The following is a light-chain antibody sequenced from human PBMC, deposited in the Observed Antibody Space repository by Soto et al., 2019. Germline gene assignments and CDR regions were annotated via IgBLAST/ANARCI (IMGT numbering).Light chain of an antibody. CDR1: QDIRSW. Sequence: DIQMTQSPSYVSASIGDRVTISCRASQDIRSWLAWYQQKPGKAPKLLIYAASSLQRGVPSRFSGSGSGTNFTLTISSRQAEDFATYYCQQAKSPGAFGQGTKV. V-gene: IGKV1D-12*01. CDR3: QQAKSPGA. J-gene: IGKJ1*01. CDR2: AAS.